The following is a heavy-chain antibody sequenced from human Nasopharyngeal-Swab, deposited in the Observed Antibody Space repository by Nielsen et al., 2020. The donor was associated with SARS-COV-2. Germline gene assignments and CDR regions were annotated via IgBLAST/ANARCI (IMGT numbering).Heavy chain of an antibody. J-gene: IGHJ6*02. Sequence: GGSLRLSCAASGFTFSSYAMHWVRQAPGKGLEWVAVISYDGSNKYYADSVKGRFTISRDNSKNTLYLQMNSLRAEDTAVYYCAREAMVRGKPTIYYYGMDVWGQGTTVTVSS. D-gene: IGHD3-10*01. CDR3: AREAMVRGKPTIYYYGMDV. CDR1: GFTFSSYA. CDR2: ISYDGSNK. V-gene: IGHV3-30-3*01.